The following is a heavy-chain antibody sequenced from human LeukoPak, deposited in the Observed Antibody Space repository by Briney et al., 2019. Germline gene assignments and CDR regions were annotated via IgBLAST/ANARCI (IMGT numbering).Heavy chain of an antibody. Sequence: ASVKVSCKTSGYTFTSFDTNWVRQATGQGLEWMGWMNPNSGRTGYAQKFEGRVTMTRDTSISTAYMELSSLTSEDTAVYYCARGRFGELFLDYWGQGTLITVSS. CDR2: MNPNSGRT. CDR3: ARGRFGELFLDY. V-gene: IGHV1-8*01. D-gene: IGHD3-10*01. J-gene: IGHJ4*02. CDR1: GYTFTSFD.